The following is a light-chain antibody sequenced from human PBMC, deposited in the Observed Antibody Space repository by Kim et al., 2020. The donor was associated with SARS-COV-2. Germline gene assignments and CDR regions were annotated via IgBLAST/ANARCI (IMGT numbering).Light chain of an antibody. CDR1: SSDVGDYNS. CDR2: DVN. Sequence: QSALTQPASVSGSPGQSITISCTGTSSDVGDYNSVSWYQQHPGKAPKLLIYDVNKRPSGVSIRFSGSKSGNTASLTISGLQAEDEADYYCTSYTRSSGEFGEGTKLTVL. V-gene: IGLV2-14*01. CDR3: TSYTRSSGE. J-gene: IGLJ2*01.